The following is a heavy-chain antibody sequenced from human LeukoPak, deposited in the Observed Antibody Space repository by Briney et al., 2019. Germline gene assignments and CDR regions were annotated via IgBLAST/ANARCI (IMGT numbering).Heavy chain of an antibody. CDR1: GGSISSGSFF. V-gene: IGHV4-39*01. D-gene: IGHD3-22*01. CDR3: ARSPMILARRDFYYMDV. J-gene: IGHJ6*03. CDR2: FYYSGST. Sequence: PSETLSLTCTVSGGSISSGSFFWGWVRQPPGKGLEWIGSFYYSGSTFYNSSLKTRVTISADTSKNQFSLKLSSVTAAGTAVYFCARSPMILARRDFYYMDVWGKGTTVTISS.